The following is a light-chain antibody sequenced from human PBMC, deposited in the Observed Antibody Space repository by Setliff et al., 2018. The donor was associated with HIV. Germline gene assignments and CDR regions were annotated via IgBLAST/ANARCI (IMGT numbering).Light chain of an antibody. V-gene: IGLV2-11*01. CDR2: DVS. J-gene: IGLJ1*01. Sequence: QSALTQPRSVSGSPGQSVTISCTGTASDIGNYKYVSWYQQHPEKAPKLILYDVSQRPSGVPDRFSGSKSGNTASLTISGLQAEDEGDYYCCSYGGIYTSLDVFGTGTKVTVL. CDR1: ASDIGNYKY. CDR3: CSYGGIYTSLDV.